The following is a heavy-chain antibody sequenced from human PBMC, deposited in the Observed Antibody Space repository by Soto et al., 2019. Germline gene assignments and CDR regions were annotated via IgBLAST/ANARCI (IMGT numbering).Heavy chain of an antibody. Sequence: PSETLSLTCAVSGGSISSSNWWSWVRQPPGKGLEWIGEIYHSGSTNYNPSLKSRVTISVDKSKNQFSLKLSSVTAADTAVYYCVRFGEADYYYGMDVWGQGTTVTVSS. CDR1: GGSISSSNW. CDR3: VRFGEADYYYGMDV. D-gene: IGHD3-16*01. CDR2: IYHSGST. J-gene: IGHJ6*02. V-gene: IGHV4-4*02.